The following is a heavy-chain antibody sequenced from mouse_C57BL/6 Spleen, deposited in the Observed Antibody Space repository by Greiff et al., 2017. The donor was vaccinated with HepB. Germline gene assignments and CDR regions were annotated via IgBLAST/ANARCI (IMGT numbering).Heavy chain of an antibody. Sequence: EVKLEESGGGLVKPGGSLKLSCAASGFTFSSYAMSWVRQTPEKRLEWVATISDGGSYTYYPDNVKGRFTISRDNAKNNLYLQMSHLKSEDTAMYYCARDGSRHFDYWGQGTTLTVSS. J-gene: IGHJ2*01. D-gene: IGHD1-1*01. CDR2: ISDGGSYT. CDR3: ARDGSRHFDY. CDR1: GFTFSSYA. V-gene: IGHV5-4*03.